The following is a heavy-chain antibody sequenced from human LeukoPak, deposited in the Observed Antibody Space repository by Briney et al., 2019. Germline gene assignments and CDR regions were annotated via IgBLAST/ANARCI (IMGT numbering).Heavy chain of an antibody. CDR2: ISWNSGSI. D-gene: IGHD5-18*01. Sequence: PGRSLRLSCAASGFTFDDYAMHWVRHAPGKGLEWVSGISWNSGSIVYADSVKGRFTISRDNAKNSLYLQMNSLRAEDTALYYCAKDTGTAMAYYFDYWGQGTLVTVSS. V-gene: IGHV3-9*01. CDR3: AKDTGTAMAYYFDY. CDR1: GFTFDDYA. J-gene: IGHJ4*02.